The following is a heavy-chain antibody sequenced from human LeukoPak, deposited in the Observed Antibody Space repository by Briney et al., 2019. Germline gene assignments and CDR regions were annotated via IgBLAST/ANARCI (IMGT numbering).Heavy chain of an antibody. Sequence: GGSLRLSCAASGFTVSSNYMSWVRQAPGKGLEWVSVIYSGGSTYYAASVKGRFTISRHNSKNTLYLQMNSLRAEDTAVYYCAREHCSSTSCGGMDVWGQGTTVTVSS. V-gene: IGHV3-53*04. CDR2: IYSGGST. J-gene: IGHJ6*02. CDR1: GFTVSSNY. CDR3: AREHCSSTSCGGMDV. D-gene: IGHD2-2*01.